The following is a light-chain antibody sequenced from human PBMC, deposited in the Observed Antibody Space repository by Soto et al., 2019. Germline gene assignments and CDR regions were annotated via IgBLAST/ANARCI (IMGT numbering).Light chain of an antibody. CDR2: AAS. J-gene: IGKJ1*01. CDR1: ETINGF. V-gene: IGKV1-39*01. CDR3: QQTFRNAPT. Sequence: DIQMTQSPSSLSASVGDRVSITCRASETINGFLKWYQQKPGEAPNLLIYAASDLQDGVPSRFSGSGSGTDFSLTINGLQPEDFATYYCQQTFRNAPTFGQGTKVEV.